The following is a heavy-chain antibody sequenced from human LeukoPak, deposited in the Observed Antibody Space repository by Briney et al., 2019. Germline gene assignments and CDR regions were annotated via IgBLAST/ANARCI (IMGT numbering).Heavy chain of an antibody. CDR2: IYYSGST. Sequence: SETLSLTCTVSGGSISSYYWSWIRQPPGKGLEWIGYIYYSGSTNYNPSLKSRVTISLDSSKNQFSLKLSSVTAADTAVYYCARVPGHYYDSSGYYRDYYYYMDVWGKGTTVTVSS. D-gene: IGHD3-22*01. CDR1: GGSISSYY. J-gene: IGHJ6*03. V-gene: IGHV4-59*01. CDR3: ARVPGHYYDSSGYYRDYYYYMDV.